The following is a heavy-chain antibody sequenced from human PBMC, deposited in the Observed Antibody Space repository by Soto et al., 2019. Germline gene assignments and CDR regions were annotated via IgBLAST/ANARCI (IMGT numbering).Heavy chain of an antibody. D-gene: IGHD6-19*01. CDR2: IYWNDDK. CDR1: GFSLSTSGVG. V-gene: IGHV2-5*01. CDR3: AHSGSSSGWYLSYYFDY. J-gene: IGHJ4*02. Sequence: QITLKESGPTLVKPTQPLTLTCTFSGFSLSTSGVGVGWIRQPPGKALEWLALIYWNDDKRYSPSLKSRLTITKDTSKNQVVLTMTNMDPVDTATYYCAHSGSSSGWYLSYYFDYWGQGTLVTVSS.